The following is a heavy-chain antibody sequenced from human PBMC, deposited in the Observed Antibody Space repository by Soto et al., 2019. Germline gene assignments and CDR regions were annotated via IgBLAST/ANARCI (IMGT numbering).Heavy chain of an antibody. CDR2: IHYTGST. Sequence: SETLSLTCTVSGGSINNYFWICIRQPPGKALEWIGYIHYTGSTNYNPSLRSRVTISVDPSKSQFSLRLTSVTAADTAVYYCARATGILYNWNVPDSWGQGALVTVSS. D-gene: IGHD1-20*01. V-gene: IGHV4-59*01. CDR1: GGSINNYF. CDR3: ARATGILYNWNVPDS. J-gene: IGHJ4*02.